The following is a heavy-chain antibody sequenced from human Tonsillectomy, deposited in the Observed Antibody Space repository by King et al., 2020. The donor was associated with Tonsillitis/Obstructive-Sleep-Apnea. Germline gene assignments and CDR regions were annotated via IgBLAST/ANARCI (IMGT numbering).Heavy chain of an antibody. J-gene: IGHJ3*02. CDR1: GRSLSTSAVD. Sequence: ITLKESGPTLVKPTQTLTLTCTFSGRSLSTSAVDVGWIRQPPGKALEWLALSYWDDNKRYSPSLKSRLTVTKETSKNQVVLTMTNMDPVDKGTYYCAHRGAASYAFDIWGQGTMVTVSS. D-gene: IGHD2-15*01. CDR2: SYWDDNK. V-gene: IGHV2-5*02. CDR3: AHRGAASYAFDI.